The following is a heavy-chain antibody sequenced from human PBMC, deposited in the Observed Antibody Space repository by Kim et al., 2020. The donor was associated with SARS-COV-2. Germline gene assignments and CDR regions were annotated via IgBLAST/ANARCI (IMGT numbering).Heavy chain of an antibody. D-gene: IGHD6-13*01. V-gene: IGHV1-2*02. J-gene: IGHJ4*02. Sequence: KFQGRVTMTRDTSISTAYMELSRLRSDDTAVYYCARRLGSSAAGTLSFDYWGQGTLVTVSS. CDR3: ARRLGSSAAGTLSFDY.